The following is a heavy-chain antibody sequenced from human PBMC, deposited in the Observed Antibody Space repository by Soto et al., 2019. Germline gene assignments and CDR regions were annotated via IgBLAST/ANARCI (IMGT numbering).Heavy chain of an antibody. CDR1: PGSINDYY. J-gene: IGHJ4*02. CDR3: ASTSRAAPGTGLDS. CDR2: VYSGGSA. Sequence: PSETLSLTCNDFPGSINDYYWSWIRQTPGMRLGWIGFVYSGGSAMYNPSFKSRVIISLETSKNQFSLTLTSLTAADSAVYYCASTSRAAPGTGLDSWGQGDLVTVSS. D-gene: IGHD6-25*01. V-gene: IGHV4-59*01.